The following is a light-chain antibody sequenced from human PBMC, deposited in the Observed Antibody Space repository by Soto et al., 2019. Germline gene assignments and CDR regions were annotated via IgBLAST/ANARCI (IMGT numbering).Light chain of an antibody. Sequence: EIVMTQSPASLSVSPGERVTLSWRASQRVSNNLAWYQQKPGQAPRLLIFGASTRATAIPARFSGSGSGTEFTLTISSRQSEDFAVYYCQQYHTWSPLAFGGGTKVETK. CDR1: QRVSNN. CDR3: QQYHTWSPLA. J-gene: IGKJ4*01. V-gene: IGKV3-15*01. CDR2: GAS.